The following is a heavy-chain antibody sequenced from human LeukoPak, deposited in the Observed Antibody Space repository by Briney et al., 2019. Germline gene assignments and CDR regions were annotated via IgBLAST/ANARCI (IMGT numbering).Heavy chain of an antibody. CDR2: TYYRSKWSN. CDR3: AREGMITFGGVIVYDAFDI. CDR1: GDSVSSNSAA. Sequence: SQTLSLTCAISGDSVSSNSAAWNWIRQSPSRGLEWLGRTYYRSKWSNDYAVSVKSRITINPDTSKNQFSVQLNSVTPEDTAVYYCAREGMITFGGVIVYDAFDIWGQGTMVTVSS. J-gene: IGHJ3*02. V-gene: IGHV6-1*01. D-gene: IGHD3-16*02.